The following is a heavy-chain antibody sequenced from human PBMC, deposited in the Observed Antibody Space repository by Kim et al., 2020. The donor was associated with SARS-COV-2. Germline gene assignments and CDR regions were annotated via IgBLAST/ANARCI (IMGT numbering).Heavy chain of an antibody. Sequence: KGRFTISRDNSKNTLYLQMNSLRAEDTAVYYCAKTLFWYYYGSGQDYFDYWGQGTLVTVSS. J-gene: IGHJ4*02. V-gene: IGHV3-23*01. D-gene: IGHD3-10*01. CDR3: AKTLFWYYYGSGQDYFDY.